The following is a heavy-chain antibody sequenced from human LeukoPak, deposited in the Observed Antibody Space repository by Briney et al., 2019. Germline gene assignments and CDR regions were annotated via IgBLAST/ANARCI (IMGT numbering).Heavy chain of an antibody. Sequence: GASVMVSCKASGYTLTGYYIHWVRQAPGQGLEWIGWINPNSGVTNYAQKFEGRVTMTRDTSISTAYMELSRLRSDDTAVYYCARGAMGTTGDRAMVADYWGQGTLVTVSS. V-gene: IGHV1-2*02. CDR3: ARGAMGTTGDRAMVADY. CDR1: GYTLTGYY. D-gene: IGHD5-18*01. J-gene: IGHJ4*02. CDR2: INPNSGVT.